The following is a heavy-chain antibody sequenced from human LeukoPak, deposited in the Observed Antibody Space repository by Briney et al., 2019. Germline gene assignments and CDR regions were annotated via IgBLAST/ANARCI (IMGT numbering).Heavy chain of an antibody. D-gene: IGHD3-22*01. J-gene: IGHJ4*02. CDR1: GGSISSYD. Sequence: SETLSLTCTVSGGSISSYDWSWIRQPPGKGLGCIGYIDYSGSTNYNPSLKSRVTISVDTSRNQFSLSLSSVTAADTAVYYCARGSAYWYYWGQGTLVTVSS. V-gene: IGHV4-59*01. CDR3: ARGSAYWYY. CDR2: IDYSGST.